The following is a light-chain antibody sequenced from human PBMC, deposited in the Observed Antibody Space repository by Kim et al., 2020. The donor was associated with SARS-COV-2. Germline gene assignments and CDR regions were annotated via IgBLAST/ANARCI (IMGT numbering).Light chain of an antibody. V-gene: IGKV1-5*01. CDR1: QSSGGW. CDR2: DVS. CDR3: QHHSTYPIT. J-gene: IGKJ5*01. Sequence: ASVGGRVPITCRASQSSGGWLAWYQQKPGKAPKLLIHDVSSVESGVPSRFSGSGSETEFTLTISSLQPDDFATYYCQHHSTYPITFGQGTRLEIK.